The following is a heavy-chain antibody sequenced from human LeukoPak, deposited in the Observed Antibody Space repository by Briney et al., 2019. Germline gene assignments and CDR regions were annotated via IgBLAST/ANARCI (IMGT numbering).Heavy chain of an antibody. Sequence: GASVKVSCKASGYIFTGYYMHWVRQAPGQGLEWMGWINPNSGVTNYAQKFQGRVTMTRDTSISTAYMELSRLTSDDTAVYYCASRDGPQGAFDYWGQGTLVTVSS. CDR3: ASRDGPQGAFDY. D-gene: IGHD5-24*01. CDR1: GYIFTGYY. CDR2: INPNSGVT. V-gene: IGHV1-2*02. J-gene: IGHJ4*02.